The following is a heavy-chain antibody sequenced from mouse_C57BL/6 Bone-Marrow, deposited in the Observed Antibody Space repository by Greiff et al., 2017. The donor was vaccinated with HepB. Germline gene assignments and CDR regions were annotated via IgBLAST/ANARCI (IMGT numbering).Heavy chain of an antibody. J-gene: IGHJ2*01. CDR3: ASIDYYGSSYHYFDD. Sequence: VQLQQSVAELVRPGASVKLSCTASGFNIKNTYMHWVKQRPEQGLEWIGRIDPANGNTKYAPKFQGKATIAADTSSNTAYLQLSSLTSEDTAIYYCASIDYYGSSYHYFDDWGQGTTLTVSS. CDR2: IDPANGNT. D-gene: IGHD1-1*01. V-gene: IGHV14-3*01. CDR1: GFNIKNTY.